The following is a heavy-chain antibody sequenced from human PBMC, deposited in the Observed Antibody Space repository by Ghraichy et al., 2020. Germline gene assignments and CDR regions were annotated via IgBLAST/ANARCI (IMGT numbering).Heavy chain of an antibody. V-gene: IGHV4-4*02. Sequence: SETLSLTCAVSGGSISSSNWWSWVRQPPGKGLEWIGEIYHSGSTNYNPSLKSRVTISVDKSKNQFSLKLSSVTAADTAVYYCASRLSGYSPLYYYYGMDVWGQGTTVTVSS. D-gene: IGHD3-3*01. CDR2: IYHSGST. CDR3: ASRLSGYSPLYYYYGMDV. J-gene: IGHJ6*02. CDR1: GGSISSSNW.